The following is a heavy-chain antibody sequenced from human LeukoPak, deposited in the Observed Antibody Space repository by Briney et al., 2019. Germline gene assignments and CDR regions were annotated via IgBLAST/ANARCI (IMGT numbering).Heavy chain of an antibody. D-gene: IGHD6-13*01. CDR3: ARDRMAAAGRRWWRGWFDP. V-gene: IGHV4-31*03. CDR1: GGSISSGGYY. J-gene: IGHJ5*02. CDR2: IYYSGSA. Sequence: PSQTLSLTCTVSGGSISSGGYYWSWIRQHPGKGLEWIGYIYYSGSAYYNPSLKGRVTISVDTSKNQFSLKLSSVTAADTAVYYCARDRMAAAGRRWWRGWFDPWGQGTLVTVSS.